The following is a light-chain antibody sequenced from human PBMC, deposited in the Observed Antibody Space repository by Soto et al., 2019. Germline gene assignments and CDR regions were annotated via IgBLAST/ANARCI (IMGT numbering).Light chain of an antibody. CDR2: DTS. CDR1: QSVSSS. V-gene: IGKV3-11*01. CDR3: QQRTNGRIT. Sequence: EVVMTQSPATLSVSPGERATLSFRASQSVSSSLALYQQKPGQSPRLLIYDTSNRATGIPARFSGSGSGTDFSLTISGLEPEDFAVYYCQQRTNGRITFGQGTRREI. J-gene: IGKJ5*01.